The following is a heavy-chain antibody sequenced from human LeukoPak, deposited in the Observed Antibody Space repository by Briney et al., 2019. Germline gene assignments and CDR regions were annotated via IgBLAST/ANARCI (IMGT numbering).Heavy chain of an antibody. CDR1: EFTFSSYA. D-gene: IGHD1/OR15-1a*01. V-gene: IGHV3-21*05. CDR2: ISGDGYDI. CDR3: GTKAREAPE. Sequence: PGRSLRLSCSASEFTFSSYAMHWVRQAPGKGLQWLSYISGDGYDINYADSLKGRFTVARDNAKNALYLQMNSLGVEDTAIYYCGTKAREAPEWGQGTLVTVSS. J-gene: IGHJ4*02.